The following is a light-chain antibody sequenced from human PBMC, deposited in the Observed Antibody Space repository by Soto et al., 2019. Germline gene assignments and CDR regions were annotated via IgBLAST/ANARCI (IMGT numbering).Light chain of an antibody. CDR1: SSDIGGYDY. Sequence: QSALTQPRSVSGSPGQSVTISCTGTSSDIGGYDYVSWYQQHPGKAPKVKIYDVSKRPSGVPDRFSGSKSGNTASLTISGLQAEDEADYFCCSYAGNYILVFGGGTQLTVL. CDR3: CSYAGNYILV. CDR2: DVS. V-gene: IGLV2-11*01. J-gene: IGLJ3*02.